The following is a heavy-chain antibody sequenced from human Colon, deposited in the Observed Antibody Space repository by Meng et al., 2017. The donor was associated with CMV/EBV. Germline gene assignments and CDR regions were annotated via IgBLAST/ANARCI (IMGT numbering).Heavy chain of an antibody. CDR3: ARDWEAAWNTVITDC. V-gene: IGHV1-18*01. J-gene: IGHJ4*02. CDR1: GYPFSNYG. CDR2: ISSHSGDT. Sequence: SGYPFSNYGISWLLPAPGQGLEWMGWISSHSGDTWLISPWKHRVILTTDTASSTAHMELTDLTSDDTAVYYCARDWEAAWNTVITDCWGQGTLVTVSS. D-gene: IGHD1/OR15-1a*01.